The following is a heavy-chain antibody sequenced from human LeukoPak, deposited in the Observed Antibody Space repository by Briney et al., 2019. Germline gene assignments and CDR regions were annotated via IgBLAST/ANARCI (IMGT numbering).Heavy chain of an antibody. CDR3: TRVIRGEDFYFGMDV. Sequence: GGSLRLSCAASGFDFSDYTMSWARQAPGKGLGWVSSIKSSSRKIYYADSVWGRFTISRDNAKNSLYLHMNSLRAEDTATYHCTRVIRGEDFYFGMDVWGQGTTVTVSS. CDR2: IKSSSRKI. CDR1: GFDFSDYT. V-gene: IGHV3-21*06. J-gene: IGHJ6*02. D-gene: IGHD3-10*01.